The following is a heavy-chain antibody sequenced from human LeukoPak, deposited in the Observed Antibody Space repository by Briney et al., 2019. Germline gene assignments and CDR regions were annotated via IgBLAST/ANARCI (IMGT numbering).Heavy chain of an antibody. Sequence: SETLSLTCTVSDYSINMYYWTWIRQPPGKELEWIGYVDHTGSTKFNPSLNGRVSISRDTSNNFFFLMLRSVTAADTAVYFCARGRVSSSTWYSTYYYFFYMDFWGKGTTVTVSS. CDR2: VDHTGST. CDR1: DYSINMYY. V-gene: IGHV4-59*01. CDR3: ARGRVSSSTWYSTYYYFFYMDF. J-gene: IGHJ6*03. D-gene: IGHD4-11*01.